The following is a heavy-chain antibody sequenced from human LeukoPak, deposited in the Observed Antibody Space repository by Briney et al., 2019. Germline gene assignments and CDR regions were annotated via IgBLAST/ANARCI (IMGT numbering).Heavy chain of an antibody. J-gene: IGHJ5*02. CDR2: IYYSGST. Sequence: PSETLSLTCTVSGGSISSYYWSWIRQPPGKGLEWIGYIYYSGSTNYNPSLKSRVTISVDTSKNQFSLKLSSVTAADTAAYYCARAYCSGGSCYSSRGMFDPWGHGTLVTVSS. CDR3: ARAYCSGGSCYSSRGMFDP. CDR1: GGSISSYY. V-gene: IGHV4-59*01. D-gene: IGHD2-15*01.